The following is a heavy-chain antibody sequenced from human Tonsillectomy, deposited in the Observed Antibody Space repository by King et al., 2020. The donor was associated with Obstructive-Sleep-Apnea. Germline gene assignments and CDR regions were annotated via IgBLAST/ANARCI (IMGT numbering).Heavy chain of an antibody. CDR2: INHSGST. D-gene: IGHD6-13*01. V-gene: IGHV4-34*01. Sequence: VQLQQWGAGLLKPSETLSLTCAVFGGSFRVYYWSWIRQPPGKGLEWIGEINHSGSTNYNPSLKSRVTISVDTSKNQFSLKLSSVTAADTAVYYCARGSGATAVNWFDPWGQGTLVTVSS. CDR1: GGSFRVYY. J-gene: IGHJ5*02. CDR3: ARGSGATAVNWFDP.